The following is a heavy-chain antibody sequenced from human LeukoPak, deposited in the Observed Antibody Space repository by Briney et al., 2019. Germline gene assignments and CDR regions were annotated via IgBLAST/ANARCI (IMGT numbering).Heavy chain of an antibody. Sequence: PGGSLRLSCSASGFTFSSYAMHWVRQAPGKGLEWVAVIWYDGSNKYYADSVKGRFTISRDNSKNTLYLQMNSLRAEDTAVYYCARDLPYYYDSSGYPDYWGQGTLVTVSS. D-gene: IGHD3-22*01. CDR2: IWYDGSNK. J-gene: IGHJ4*02. CDR3: ARDLPYYYDSSGYPDY. V-gene: IGHV3-33*08. CDR1: GFTFSSYA.